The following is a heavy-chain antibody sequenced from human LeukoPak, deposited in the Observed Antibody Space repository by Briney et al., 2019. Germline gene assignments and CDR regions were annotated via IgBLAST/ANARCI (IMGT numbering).Heavy chain of an antibody. CDR1: GGSISSYY. J-gene: IGHJ4*02. CDR2: IYYSGST. Sequence: SETLSLTCTVSGGSISSYYWSWIRQPPGKGLEWIGYIYYSGSTNYNPSLKSRVTISVDTSKNQFSLKLSSVTAAGTAVYYCARGEQLIDYWGQGTLVTVSS. CDR3: ARGEQLIDY. D-gene: IGHD6-13*01. V-gene: IGHV4-59*08.